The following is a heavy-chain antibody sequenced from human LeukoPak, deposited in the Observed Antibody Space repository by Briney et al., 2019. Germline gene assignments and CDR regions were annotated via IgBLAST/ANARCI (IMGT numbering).Heavy chain of an antibody. CDR1: GYTSSSYD. D-gene: IGHD6-19*01. J-gene: IGHJ6*02. CDR3: ALFPASRIAVAGPYGMDV. Sequence: GASVKVSCKASGYTSSSYDINWVRQATGQGLEWMGWMNPNSGNTGYAQKFQGRVTMTRNTSISTAYMELSSLRSEDTAVYYCALFPASRIAVAGPYGMDVWGQGTTVTVSS. CDR2: MNPNSGNT. V-gene: IGHV1-8*01.